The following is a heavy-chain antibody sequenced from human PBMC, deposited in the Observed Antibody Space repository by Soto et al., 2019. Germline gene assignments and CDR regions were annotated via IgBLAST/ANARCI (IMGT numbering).Heavy chain of an antibody. CDR3: ARSSGWFDP. CDR1: GFTFSNYW. Sequence: PGGSLRLSCAASGFTFSNYWMHWVRQAPGKGLVWVSRINSDGSSTNYADSVKGRFTISRDNAENTLYLQMNSLRAEDTAVYYCARSSGWFDPWGQGTLVTVSS. D-gene: IGHD6-19*01. J-gene: IGHJ5*02. V-gene: IGHV3-74*01. CDR2: INSDGSST.